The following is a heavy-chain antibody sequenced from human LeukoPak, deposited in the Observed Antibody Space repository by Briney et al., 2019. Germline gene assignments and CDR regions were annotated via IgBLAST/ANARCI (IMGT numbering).Heavy chain of an antibody. Sequence: PGGSLRLSCAASGFTFSGSAMHWVRQASGKGLEWVGRIRSKANSYATAYAASVKGRFTISRDDSKNTAYLQMNSLKTEDTAVYYCTSAAYCGGDCQGNAFDIWGQGTVVTVSS. CDR2: IRSKANSYAT. J-gene: IGHJ3*02. V-gene: IGHV3-73*01. D-gene: IGHD2-21*02. CDR1: GFTFSGSA. CDR3: TSAAYCGGDCQGNAFDI.